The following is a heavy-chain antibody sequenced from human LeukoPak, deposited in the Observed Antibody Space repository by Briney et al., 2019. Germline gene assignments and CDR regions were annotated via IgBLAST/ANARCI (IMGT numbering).Heavy chain of an antibody. J-gene: IGHJ4*02. V-gene: IGHV4-30-2*01. CDR3: ARDCSSTSCYDY. D-gene: IGHD2-2*01. Sequence: SETLSLTCAVSGGSISSGGYSWSWIRQPPGKGLEWIGYIYHSGSTYYNPSLKSRVTISVDRSKNQFSLKLSSVTAADTAVYYCARDCSSTSCYDYWGQGTLVTVSS. CDR1: GGSISSGGYS. CDR2: IYHSGST.